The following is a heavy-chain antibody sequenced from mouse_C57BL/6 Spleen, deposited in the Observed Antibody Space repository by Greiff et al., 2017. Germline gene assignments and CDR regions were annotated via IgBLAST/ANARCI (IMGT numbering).Heavy chain of an antibody. V-gene: IGHV3-8*01. J-gene: IGHJ1*03. CDR1: GYSITSYY. CDR3: ARWDYGYDDWYFDD. CDR2: ISYSGST. Sequence: DVQLPESGPGLVKPSPTLSLTCSVTGYSITSYYWNWIRKFPGNKLEYMGYISYSGSTYYNPSLKSRISITRDTSKNQYYLQLNSVTTEDTATYDCARWDYGYDDWYFDDWGTGTTVTVSS. D-gene: IGHD2-2*01.